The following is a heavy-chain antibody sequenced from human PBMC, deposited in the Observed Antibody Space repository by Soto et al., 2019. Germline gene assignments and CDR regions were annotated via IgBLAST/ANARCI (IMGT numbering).Heavy chain of an antibody. D-gene: IGHD2-21*02. CDR3: AKDRLATAYCGGDCYSVDYFDY. Sequence: GGSLRLSCAASGFTFSSYAMSWVRQAPGKGREWVSAISGSGGSTYYADSVKGRFTISRDNSKNTLYLQMNSLRAEDTAVYYCAKDRLATAYCGGDCYSVDYFDYWGQGTLVTVSS. J-gene: IGHJ4*02. V-gene: IGHV3-23*01. CDR2: ISGSGGST. CDR1: GFTFSSYA.